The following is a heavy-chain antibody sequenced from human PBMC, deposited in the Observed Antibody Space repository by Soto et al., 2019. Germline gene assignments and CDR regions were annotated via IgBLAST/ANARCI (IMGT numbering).Heavy chain of an antibody. V-gene: IGHV4-61*01. CDR2: MSHSGGT. Sequence: SETLSLTCAVFGGSVNSGNYYWSWIRQPPGKGLEWIGEMSHSGGTPFNPSLKSRVTISVDTSKNQFSLKMSSVTAADTALYYCARVERGTATTVVDAFDIWGPGTMVTVSS. CDR1: GGSVNSGNYY. D-gene: IGHD1-1*01. J-gene: IGHJ3*02. CDR3: ARVERGTATTVVDAFDI.